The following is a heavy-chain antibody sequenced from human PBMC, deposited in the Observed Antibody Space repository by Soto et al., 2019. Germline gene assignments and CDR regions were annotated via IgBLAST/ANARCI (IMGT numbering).Heavy chain of an antibody. J-gene: IGHJ4*02. D-gene: IGHD3-22*01. CDR3: ASSLGGYYSHYFDY. V-gene: IGHV1-18*01. Sequence: QVQLVQSGAEVKKPGASVKVSCKASGYTFTSYGISWVRQAPGQWLEWMGWISAYNGNTNYAQKLQGRVTMTTDTSTSTAYMELRSRRSDDTAVYYCASSLGGYYSHYFDYWGQGTLVTVSS. CDR2: ISAYNGNT. CDR1: GYTFTSYG.